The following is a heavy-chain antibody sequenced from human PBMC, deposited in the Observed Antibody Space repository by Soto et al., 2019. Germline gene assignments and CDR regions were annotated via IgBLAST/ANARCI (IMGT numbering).Heavy chain of an antibody. J-gene: IGHJ4*02. CDR2: IRSKPNNYAT. V-gene: IGHV3-73*01. Sequence: EVQLVESGGGLVEPGGSLRLSCAASGFAFSGSAVDWVRQASGKGLEWVGRIRSKPNNYATSYAASVKGRFTISRDDSKNTAFLQMNSLKTEDTAVYYCGSIARISMVLDHWGQGALVTVSA. CDR1: GFAFSGSA. D-gene: IGHD3-10*01. CDR3: GSIARISMVLDH.